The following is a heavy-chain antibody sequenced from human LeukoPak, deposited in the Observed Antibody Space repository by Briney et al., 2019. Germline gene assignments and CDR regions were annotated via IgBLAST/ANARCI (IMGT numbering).Heavy chain of an antibody. V-gene: IGHV3-23*01. CDR1: GFTFSSYW. CDR3: SRDPRSLDY. Sequence: GGSLRLSCAASGFTFSSYWMSWVRQAPGKGLEWVSAISGSGGSTYYADSVKGRFTISRDNAKNSLYLQMNSLRVEDTGIYYCSRDPRSLDYWGQGALVTVSS. J-gene: IGHJ4*02. CDR2: ISGSGGST.